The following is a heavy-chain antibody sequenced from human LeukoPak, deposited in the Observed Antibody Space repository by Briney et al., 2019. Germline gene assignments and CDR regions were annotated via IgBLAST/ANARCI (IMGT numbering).Heavy chain of an antibody. D-gene: IGHD2-2*01. CDR3: ARGVVVSAAIATYYYYMDV. J-gene: IGHJ6*03. CDR2: INWNGGST. CDR1: GFTFDDYG. V-gene: IGHV3-20*04. Sequence: PGGSLRLSCAASGFTFDDYGMSWVRQAPGKGLEWVSGINWNGGSTGYADSVKGRFTISRDNAKNSLYLQMNSLRAEDTALYYCARGVVVSAAIATYYYYMDVWGKGTTVTVSS.